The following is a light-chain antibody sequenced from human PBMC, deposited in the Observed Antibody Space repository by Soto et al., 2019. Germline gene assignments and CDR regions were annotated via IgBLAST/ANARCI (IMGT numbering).Light chain of an antibody. CDR2: DAS. V-gene: IGKV1-5*01. CDR3: QQYNYYWT. CDR1: QSSSRW. Sequence: DIQRTQSPSTLSASVGDRVTITCRASQSSSRWLAWYQQKPGKAPKLLIYDASNLESGVPPRFSGSGSGTEFSLTISSLQPDDFGTYYCQQYNYYWTFGQGTRVEIK. J-gene: IGKJ1*01.